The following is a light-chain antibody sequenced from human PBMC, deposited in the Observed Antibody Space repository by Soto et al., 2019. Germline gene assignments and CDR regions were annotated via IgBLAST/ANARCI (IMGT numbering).Light chain of an antibody. V-gene: IGKV3-20*01. J-gene: IGKJ5*01. CDR1: ERIYSAY. CDR2: GTS. CDR3: QQYGNSPIT. Sequence: EVVLTQSPGTLSLSRGDRATLSCRASERIYSAYLGWYQQKPGQAPRLLIYGTSSRATGIPDRFSGSGSGTDFTLTISRLEPEDFAVYYCQQYGNSPITFGQRRRLEIK.